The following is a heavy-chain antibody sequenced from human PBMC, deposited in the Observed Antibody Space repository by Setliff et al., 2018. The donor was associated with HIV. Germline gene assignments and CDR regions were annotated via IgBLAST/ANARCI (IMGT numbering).Heavy chain of an antibody. D-gene: IGHD4-17*01. CDR1: GGSISSYY. V-gene: IGHV4-4*07. Sequence: TLSLTCNVSGGSISSYYWSWIRQPAGKGLEWIGRIYTSGSTNYNPSLKSRVTISIDTSKNQFSLNLRSVTAADTAVYYCARDPPGYGDSKDYWGQGKLVTVSS. CDR3: ARDPPGYGDSKDY. CDR2: IYTSGST. J-gene: IGHJ4*02.